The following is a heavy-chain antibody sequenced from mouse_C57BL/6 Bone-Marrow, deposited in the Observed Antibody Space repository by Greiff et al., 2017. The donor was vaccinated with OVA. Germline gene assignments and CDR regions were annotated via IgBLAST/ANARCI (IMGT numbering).Heavy chain of an antibody. J-gene: IGHJ2*01. CDR1: GFTFSSYA. D-gene: IGHD6-2*01. CDR2: ISPGGVFI. V-gene: IGHV5-9-1*02. CDR3: TASYEEYALCDVDD. Sequence: EVQLMESGEGLVKPGGSLTLSCAASGFTFSSYAMSWVRQTPEQRLEWVAYISPGGVFIYYADTLKGRSTLPRDNSSNTLYLQLISLKSKDTAVYYWTASYEEYALCDVDDRGQGATLTVA.